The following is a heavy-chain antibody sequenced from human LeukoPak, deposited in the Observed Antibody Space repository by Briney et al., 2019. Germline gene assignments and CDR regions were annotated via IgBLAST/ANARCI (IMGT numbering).Heavy chain of an antibody. CDR1: GGSISSGDYY. CDR3: ASTYCSSTSCYRDYYYGMDV. V-gene: IGHV4-30-4*01. D-gene: IGHD2-2*01. J-gene: IGHJ6*02. CDR2: IYYSGST. Sequence: SQTLSLTCTVSGGSISSGDYYWSWIRQPPGKGLEWLGYIYYSGSTYYNPSLKSRVTISVDTSKNQFSLKLSSVTAADTAVYYCASTYCSSTSCYRDYYYGMDVWGQGTTVTVSS.